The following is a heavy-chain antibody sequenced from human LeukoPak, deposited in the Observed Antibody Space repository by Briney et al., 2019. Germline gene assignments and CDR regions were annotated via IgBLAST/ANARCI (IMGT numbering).Heavy chain of an antibody. J-gene: IGHJ4*02. CDR1: GFTFRSYS. D-gene: IGHD5-18*01. CDR3: VRGMPGYSYAYGGD. Sequence: GGSLRLSCAASGFTFRSYSMNWVRQAPRKGLEWGSSISTSSSYTYYADSVKVRFTISRENAKNSLYLQMNSLRAEDTAVYYCVRGMPGYSYAYGGDWGQGTLVTVSS. V-gene: IGHV3-21*01. CDR2: ISTSSSYT.